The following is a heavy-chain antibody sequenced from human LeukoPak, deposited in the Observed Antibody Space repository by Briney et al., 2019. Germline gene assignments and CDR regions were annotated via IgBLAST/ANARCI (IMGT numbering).Heavy chain of an antibody. CDR3: ARVYRTMVRGVMDVTIDP. D-gene: IGHD3-10*01. CDR1: GGSISSGGYS. J-gene: IGHJ5*02. CDR2: IYQSWST. V-gene: IGHV4-30-2*01. Sequence: SETLSLTCAVSGGSISSGGYSWSWIRQPPGEGREWSGYIYQSWSTYYNPSLKSRVTISVARSKNQFSLKLSSVTAADTAVYYCARVYRTMVRGVMDVTIDPWGQGTLVTVSS.